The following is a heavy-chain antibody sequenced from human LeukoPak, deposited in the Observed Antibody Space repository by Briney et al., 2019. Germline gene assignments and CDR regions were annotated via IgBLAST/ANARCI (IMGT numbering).Heavy chain of an antibody. CDR2: IIPILGIA. D-gene: IGHD2-15*01. V-gene: IGHV1-69*04. CDR3: ARLVYCSGGSCYSPGAFDI. J-gene: IGHJ3*02. Sequence: SVKVSCKASGGTFSSYAISWVRRAPRQGLEWMGRIIPILGIANYAQKFQGRVTITADKSTSTAYMELSSLRSEDTAVYYCARLVYCSGGSCYSPGAFDIWGQGTMVTVSS. CDR1: GGTFSSYA.